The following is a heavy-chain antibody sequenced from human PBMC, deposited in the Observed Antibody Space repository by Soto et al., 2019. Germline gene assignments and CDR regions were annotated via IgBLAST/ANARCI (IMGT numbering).Heavy chain of an antibody. CDR2: TYYRSKWYN. CDR1: GDSVSSNSAA. V-gene: IGHV6-1*01. Sequence: SQTLSLTCAISGDSVSSNSAAWNWIRQSPSRGLEWPGRTYYRSKWYNDYAVSVKSRITINPDTSKNQFSLQLNSVTPEDTAVYYCARDIRYYDFWSGSRDGYYGMDVWGQGTTVTVSS. CDR3: ARDIRYYDFWSGSRDGYYGMDV. J-gene: IGHJ6*02. D-gene: IGHD3-3*01.